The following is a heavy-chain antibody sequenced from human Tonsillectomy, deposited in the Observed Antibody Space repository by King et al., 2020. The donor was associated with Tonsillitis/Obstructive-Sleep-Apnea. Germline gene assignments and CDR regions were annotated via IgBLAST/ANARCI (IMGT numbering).Heavy chain of an antibody. J-gene: IGHJ5*02. CDR3: AKVKGYGDYEGDWFDP. V-gene: IGHV3-23*04. CDR1: GFTFSSYA. Sequence: VQLVESGGGLVQPGGSLRLSCAASGFTFSSYAMNWVRQAPGKGLEWVSSINGSGNSTYYADSVKGRFTISRDNSKNTLYLQMNSLRAEDTAVYYCAKVKGYGDYEGDWFDPWGQGTLVTVSS. D-gene: IGHD4-17*01. CDR2: INGSGNST.